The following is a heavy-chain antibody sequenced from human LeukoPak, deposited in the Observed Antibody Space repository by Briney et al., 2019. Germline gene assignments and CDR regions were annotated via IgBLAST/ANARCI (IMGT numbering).Heavy chain of an antibody. CDR1: HYSISSNYY. CDR2: IYHSGST. V-gene: IGHV4-38-2*02. CDR3: ARSSGYMSY. D-gene: IGHD3-22*01. J-gene: IGHJ4*02. Sequence: PSETLSLTCTVSHYSISSNYYWGWNRQPPGKGLEWIGSIYHSGSTYYNPSLKSRVTISVDTSKNQFSLKLTSVTAADTAVYYCARSSGYMSYWGQGTLVTVSS.